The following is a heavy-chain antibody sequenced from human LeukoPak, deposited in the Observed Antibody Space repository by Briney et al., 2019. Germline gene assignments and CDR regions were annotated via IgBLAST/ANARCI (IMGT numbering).Heavy chain of an antibody. D-gene: IGHD4-23*01. V-gene: IGHV3-74*01. CDR3: ARGRPHGNDY. CDR1: GFTSSGYG. CDR2: IASDGSST. J-gene: IGHJ4*02. Sequence: GGSLRLSWAASGFTSSGYGMNWVGQAQGKGLVWVSRIASDGSSTTYADSVKGRFSISRDNAKNTLYLQMNSLRVEDTAVYYCARGRPHGNDYWGQGTLVTVSS.